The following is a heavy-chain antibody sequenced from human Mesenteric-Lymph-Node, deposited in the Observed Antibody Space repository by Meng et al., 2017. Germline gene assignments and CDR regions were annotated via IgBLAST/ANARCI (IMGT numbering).Heavy chain of an antibody. V-gene: IGHV3-49*03. Sequence: GESLKISCTASGFTISGSDMSWFRQAPGTGLEWVGLIRRKDHGATTEYAASVKGRFTISRDDSAGVAYLQMSSLKTEDTAVYYCSREKSFYNYGWGSYRTDAFDIWGQGTMVTVSS. J-gene: IGHJ3*02. CDR1: GFTISGSD. CDR2: IRRKDHGATT. CDR3: SREKSFYNYGWGSYRTDAFDI. D-gene: IGHD3-16*02.